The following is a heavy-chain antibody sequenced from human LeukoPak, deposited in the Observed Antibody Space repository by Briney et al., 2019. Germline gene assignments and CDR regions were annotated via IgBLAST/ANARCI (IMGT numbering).Heavy chain of an antibody. CDR2: INPSGGST. V-gene: IGHV1-46*01. J-gene: IGHJ4*02. CDR3: ARVLAAAGTSVGY. D-gene: IGHD6-13*01. Sequence: GASVKVSCKASGYTFTSYYMHWVRQAPGQGLEWMGIINPSGGSTSYAQKFQGRVTMTRDTSASTAYMELSSLRSEDTAVYYCARVLAAAGTSVGYWGQGTLVTVSS. CDR1: GYTFTSYY.